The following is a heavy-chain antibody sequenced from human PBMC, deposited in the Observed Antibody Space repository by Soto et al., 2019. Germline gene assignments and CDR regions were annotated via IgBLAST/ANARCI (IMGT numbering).Heavy chain of an antibody. Sequence: GGFLRLSCAASGFTFSSYAMHWVRQAPGKGLEWVAVISYDGSNKYYADSVKGRFTISRDNSKNTLYLQMNSLRAEDTAVYYCARALNSHYYDSSGSRSAFDIWGQGTMVTVSS. CDR1: GFTFSSYA. J-gene: IGHJ3*02. CDR3: ARALNSHYYDSSGSRSAFDI. D-gene: IGHD3-22*01. CDR2: ISYDGSNK. V-gene: IGHV3-30-3*01.